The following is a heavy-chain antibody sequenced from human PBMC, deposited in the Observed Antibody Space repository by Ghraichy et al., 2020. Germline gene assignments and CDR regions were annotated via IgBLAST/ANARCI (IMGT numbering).Heavy chain of an antibody. Sequence: GGSLRLSCVASGFTFSRSNMNWVRQAPGKGLEWLSYITFSGSSTDYADSAKGRFTVSRDNAKNSLYLDMTGLRDDDTAVYYCAKDSARIVQASHLEYWGQGTLVTVSS. D-gene: IGHD1-26*01. V-gene: IGHV3-48*03. CDR1: GFTFSRSN. CDR2: ITFSGSST. J-gene: IGHJ4*02. CDR3: AKDSARIVQASHLEY.